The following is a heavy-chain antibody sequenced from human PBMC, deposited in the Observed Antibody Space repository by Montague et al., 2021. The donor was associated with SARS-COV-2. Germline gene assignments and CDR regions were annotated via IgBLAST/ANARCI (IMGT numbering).Heavy chain of an antibody. CDR1: GGSISSPDYY. D-gene: IGHD2-2*01. J-gene: IGHJ4*02. CDR2: ISYAGRT. Sequence: SETLSLTCTVSGGSISSPDYYWGWIRQSPGKGLEWIGSISYAGRTYYNPSLRSRVSFSMDTSKKHFSLSLNSVTAADTAVYFCARQLSSYCSTTKCYPYYFDVWGQGALVTVSS. V-gene: IGHV4-39*01. CDR3: ARQLSSYCSTTKCYPYYFDV.